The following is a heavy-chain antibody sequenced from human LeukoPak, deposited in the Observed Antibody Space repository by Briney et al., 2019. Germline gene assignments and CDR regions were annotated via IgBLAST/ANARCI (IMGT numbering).Heavy chain of an antibody. V-gene: IGHV3-53*04. J-gene: IGHJ3*02. CDR3: ARAGPYDAFDI. D-gene: IGHD1-14*01. Sequence: PGGSLRLSCAASGFTVSSNYMSWVRQAPGKGLEWVSVMYSGGSTYFADSVKGRFTISRHNSKNTLYLQINSLRAEDTAVYYCARAGPYDAFDIWGQGTMVTVSS. CDR1: GFTVSSNY. CDR2: MYSGGST.